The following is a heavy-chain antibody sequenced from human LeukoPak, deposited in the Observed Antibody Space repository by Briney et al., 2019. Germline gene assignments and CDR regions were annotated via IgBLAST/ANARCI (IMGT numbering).Heavy chain of an antibody. CDR2: AGWAGGTT. V-gene: IGHV3-43*01. D-gene: IGHD5-18*01. CDR3: AKELDTMFFDY. Sequence: GGSLRLSCATSGFNFDRYTIHWVRQAPGKGLEWVSLAGWAGGTTYYSDSVRGRFTISRDSGKNSAYLQMNSLTTDDTAFYFCAKELDTMFFDYWGQGALVTVSS. CDR1: GFNFDRYT. J-gene: IGHJ4*02.